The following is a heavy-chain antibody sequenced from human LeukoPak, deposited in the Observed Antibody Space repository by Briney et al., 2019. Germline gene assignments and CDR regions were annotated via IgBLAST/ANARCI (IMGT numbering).Heavy chain of an antibody. CDR1: GFTFSSDW. J-gene: IGHJ5*02. D-gene: IGHD2-2*01. CDR2: IKLDGRKK. Sequence: PGGSLRLSCAASGFTFSSDWMSWVRQAPGKGLGWVANIKLDGRKKNCVGPMKGRFTISRDNTKDSTYPKMNSLRAEDTAAYYWARDFSQDIVVVPAAQTNWFDPWGQGTLVTVSS. V-gene: IGHV3-7*01. CDR3: ARDFSQDIVVVPAAQTNWFDP.